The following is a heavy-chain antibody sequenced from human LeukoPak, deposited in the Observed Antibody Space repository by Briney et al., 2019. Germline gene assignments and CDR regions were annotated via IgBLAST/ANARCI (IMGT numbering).Heavy chain of an antibody. D-gene: IGHD2-8*02. CDR2: IYNSGST. V-gene: IGHV4-39*02. J-gene: IGHJ4*02. CDR3: ARGSSGFDY. CDR1: GGSISRSSYY. Sequence: PSETLSLTCTVSGGSISRSSYYQGWIRQPPGKGLEWIGSIYNSGSTFYNPSLQSRVTISVDTSKSHFSLKLSSVTAADTAVYYGARGSSGFDYWGQGTLVTVSS.